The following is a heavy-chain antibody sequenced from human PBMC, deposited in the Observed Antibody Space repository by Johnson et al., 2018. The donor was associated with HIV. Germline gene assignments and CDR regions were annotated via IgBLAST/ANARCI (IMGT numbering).Heavy chain of an antibody. Sequence: QVQLVESGGGVVQPGKSLTLSCVGSGLSFSNFGIHWVRQAPGKGPEWVAVISFDGNLKKYADSVKGRFTISRDNSKNTLYLQMNSLRAEDTAVYYCARLTWDQNRGWDAFEIWGQGTMVTVSS. D-gene: IGHD1-26*01. CDR3: ARLTWDQNRGWDAFEI. CDR1: GLSFSNFG. CDR2: ISFDGNLK. V-gene: IGHV3-30*03. J-gene: IGHJ3*02.